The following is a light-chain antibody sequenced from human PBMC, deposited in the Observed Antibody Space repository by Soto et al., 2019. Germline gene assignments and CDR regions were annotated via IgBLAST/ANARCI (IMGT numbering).Light chain of an antibody. CDR3: QQYNKWPRT. CDR2: DAS. CDR1: QSVSSS. Sequence: ELVLTQSPGTLSLSPGARATLSCRASQSVSSSSLAWYQQKPGQAPRLLIYDASPRATGIPARYSGSGSGTEFNFTISSLQSEDFAVYYCQQYNKWPRTFGQGTMVDI. J-gene: IGKJ1*01. V-gene: IGKV3-15*01.